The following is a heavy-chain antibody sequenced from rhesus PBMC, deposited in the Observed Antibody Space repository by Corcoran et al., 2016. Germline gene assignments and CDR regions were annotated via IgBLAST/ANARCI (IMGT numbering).Heavy chain of an antibody. V-gene: IGHV4-122*02. CDR1: GGSISSGYYY. J-gene: IGHJ4*01. CDR3: ARDGSRAGFDY. Sequence: QVQLQESGPGLVKPSETLSLTCAVSGGSISSGYYYWSWIRHPPGKGLEWIGYITYSGCTSYNPSHQDRVTISRDTSKNQFSLKLSSVTAADTAVYYCARDGSRAGFDYWGQGVLVTVSS. CDR2: ITYSGCT. D-gene: IGHD6-31*01.